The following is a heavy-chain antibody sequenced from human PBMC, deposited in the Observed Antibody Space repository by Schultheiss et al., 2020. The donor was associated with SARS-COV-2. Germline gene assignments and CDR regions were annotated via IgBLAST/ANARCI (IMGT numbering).Heavy chain of an antibody. CDR2: ISSSGSAI. D-gene: IGHD3-16*02. J-gene: IGHJ4*02. Sequence: GGSLRLSCAASGFTFSSYEMNWVRQAPGKGLEWVSYISSSGSAIYYADSVKGRFTISRDNAKNSLYLQMNSLRAEDTAVYYCARDTINYDYVWGTYREPDYFDYWGQGTLVTVSS. CDR1: GFTFSSYE. V-gene: IGHV3-48*03. CDR3: ARDTINYDYVWGTYREPDYFDY.